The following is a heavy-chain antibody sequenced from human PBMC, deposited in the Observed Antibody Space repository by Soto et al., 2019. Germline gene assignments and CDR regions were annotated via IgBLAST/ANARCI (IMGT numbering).Heavy chain of an antibody. CDR1: GGSISSYY. J-gene: IGHJ4*02. CDR2: IYYNVNT. Sequence: PSETLSLTCTVSGGSISSYYWSWIRQPPGKGLEWIGYIYYNVNTNYNPSLKSRVTISVDRSKNQFSLKLSSVTAAVTAVYYCARGLPFHWGQGTLVTVSS. V-gene: IGHV4-59*12. D-gene: IGHD1-26*01. CDR3: ARGLPFH.